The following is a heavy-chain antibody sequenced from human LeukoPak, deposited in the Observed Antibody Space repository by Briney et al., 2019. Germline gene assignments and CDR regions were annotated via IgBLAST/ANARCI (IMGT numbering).Heavy chain of an antibody. Sequence: GGSLRLSCAASGFTFSSYWMSWVRQAPGKGLEWVAVIWYDGSNKYYADSVKGRFTISRDNSKNTLYLQMNSLRAEDTAVYYCARDDIFNWFDPWGQGTLVTVSS. J-gene: IGHJ5*02. V-gene: IGHV3-33*08. D-gene: IGHD3-9*01. CDR1: GFTFSSYW. CDR3: ARDDIFNWFDP. CDR2: IWYDGSNK.